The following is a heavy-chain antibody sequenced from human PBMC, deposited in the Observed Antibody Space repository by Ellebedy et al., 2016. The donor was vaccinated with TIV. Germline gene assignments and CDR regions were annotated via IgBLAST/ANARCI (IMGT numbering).Heavy chain of an antibody. Sequence: GGSLRLXXAASGFRFSSFGMHWVRQAPGKGLEWAAVVSADGGTTYYADSVKGRFTISRDNSKNTLYLQMDSLRAEDTAVYYCTREGAESYLSFDYWGQGTLVIASS. CDR1: GFRFSSFG. CDR2: VSADGGTT. V-gene: IGHV3-30*03. J-gene: IGHJ4*02. D-gene: IGHD1-26*01. CDR3: TREGAESYLSFDY.